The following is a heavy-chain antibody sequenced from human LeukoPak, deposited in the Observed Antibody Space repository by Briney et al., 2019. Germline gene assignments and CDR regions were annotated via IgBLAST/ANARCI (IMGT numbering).Heavy chain of an antibody. J-gene: IGHJ3*02. V-gene: IGHV4-61*02. CDR3: ARGPYSYDSSGAFDI. D-gene: IGHD3-22*01. CDR2: ISSSGST. Sequence: PSETLSLTCTVSGDSISSGDYYWRWIRQPAGKGLEWIGRISSSGSTNYNPSLKSRVTISVDTSKNQFSLKLSSVTAADTAVYFCARGPYSYDSSGAFDIWGQGTMVTVSS. CDR1: GDSISSGDYY.